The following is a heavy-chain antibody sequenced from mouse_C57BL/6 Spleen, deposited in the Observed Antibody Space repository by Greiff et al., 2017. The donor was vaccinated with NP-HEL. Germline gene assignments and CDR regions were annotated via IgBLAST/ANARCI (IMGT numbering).Heavy chain of an antibody. Sequence: QVQLKESGAELVKPGASVKLSCKASGYTFTEYTIHWVKQRSGQGLEWIGWFYPGSGSIKYNEKFKDKATLTADKSSSTVYMELSRLTSEDSAVYFCARHEAEDYYGSRGGFDYWGQGTTLTVSS. CDR3: ARHEAEDYYGSRGGFDY. V-gene: IGHV1-62-2*01. CDR1: GYTFTEYT. J-gene: IGHJ2*01. CDR2: FYPGSGSI. D-gene: IGHD1-1*01.